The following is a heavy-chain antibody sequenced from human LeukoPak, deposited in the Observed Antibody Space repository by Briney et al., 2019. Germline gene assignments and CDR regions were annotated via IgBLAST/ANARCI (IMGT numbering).Heavy chain of an antibody. J-gene: IGHJ6*02. CDR1: GGSFSGYY. Sequence: PSETLSLTCAVYGGSFSGYYWSWIRQPPGKGLEWIGEINHSGSTNYNPSLKSRVTISVDTSKNQFSLKLSSVTAADTAVYYCARGYYGSGSYPLIPPPSVYGMDVWGQGTTVTVSS. D-gene: IGHD3-10*01. CDR2: INHSGST. CDR3: ARGYYGSGSYPLIPPPSVYGMDV. V-gene: IGHV4-34*01.